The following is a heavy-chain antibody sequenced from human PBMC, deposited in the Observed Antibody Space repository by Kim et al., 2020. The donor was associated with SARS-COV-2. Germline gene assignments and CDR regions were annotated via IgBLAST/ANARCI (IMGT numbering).Heavy chain of an antibody. J-gene: IGHJ4*02. V-gene: IGHV4-31*03. CDR3: ARAQNIVVVPAAIGQYYFDY. CDR1: GGSIRSGTYY. CDR2: IYYSGST. Sequence: SETLSLTCTVSGGSIRSGTYYWSWIRQHPGKGLEWIGYIYYSGSTYYNPSLKSRVTISVDTSKNQFSLKLSSVTAADTAVYYCARAQNIVVVPAAIGQYYFDYWGQGTLVTVSS. D-gene: IGHD2-2*01.